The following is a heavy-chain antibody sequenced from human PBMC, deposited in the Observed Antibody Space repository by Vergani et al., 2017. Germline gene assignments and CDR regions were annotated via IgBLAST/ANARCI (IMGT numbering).Heavy chain of an antibody. CDR2: IDHTGRP. V-gene: IGHV4-34*01. CDR3: ARVNTETNGHLYYYYYMDV. Sequence: QVQLQQWGGGLLKPSETLSLTCVVNGGSFTSYHWTWIRQSPGEGLEWVGDIDHTGRPDYNPYLKIRLTMSIDKSLNQFYLTLNSVTATDTAIYFCARVNTETNGHLYYYYYMDVRGQGTAVTVS. J-gene: IGHJ6*03. D-gene: IGHD2-8*01. CDR1: GGSFTSYH.